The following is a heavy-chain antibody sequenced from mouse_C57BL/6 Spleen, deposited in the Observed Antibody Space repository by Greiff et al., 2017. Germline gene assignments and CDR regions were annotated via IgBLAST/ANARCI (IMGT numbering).Heavy chain of an antibody. CDR3: ARNYGGGYYDSFAY. D-gene: IGHD2-3*01. J-gene: IGHJ3*01. Sequence: QVHVKQSGPGLVQPSQSLSITCTVSGFSLTSYGVHWVRQSPGKGLEWLGVIWSGGSTDYNAAFISRLSISKDNSKSQVFFKMNSLQADDTAIYYCARNYGGGYYDSFAYWGQGTLVTVSA. V-gene: IGHV2-2*01. CDR2: IWSGGST. CDR1: GFSLTSYG.